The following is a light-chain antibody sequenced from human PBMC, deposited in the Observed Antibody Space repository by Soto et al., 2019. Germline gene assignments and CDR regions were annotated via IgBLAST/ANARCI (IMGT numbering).Light chain of an antibody. CDR1: QSISRN. CDR2: GAS. Sequence: EIVMTQSPPTLSASPGERATLSCRASQSISRNLAWFQQKPGQAPSLLIFGASTRAAGIPDRFSGGGSGTEFTLTISSLQSEDFVVYYCQQYNSWPPITFGQGTRLEIK. V-gene: IGKV3-15*01. CDR3: QQYNSWPPIT. J-gene: IGKJ5*01.